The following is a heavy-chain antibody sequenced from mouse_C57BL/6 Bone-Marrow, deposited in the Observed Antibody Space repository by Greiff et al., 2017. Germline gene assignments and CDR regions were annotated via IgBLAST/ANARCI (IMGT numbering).Heavy chain of an antibody. CDR1: GFSLTSYA. V-gene: IGHV2-9-1*01. J-gene: IGHJ4*01. CDR3: ARKEWLLPYYYAMDY. CDR2: IWTGGGT. D-gene: IGHD2-3*01. Sequence: VMLVESGPGLVAPSQSLSITCTVSGFSLTSYAISWVRQPPGKGLEWLGVIWTGGGTNYNSALKSRLSISKDNSKSQVFLKMNSLQTDDTARYXCARKEWLLPYYYAMDYWGQGTSVTVSS.